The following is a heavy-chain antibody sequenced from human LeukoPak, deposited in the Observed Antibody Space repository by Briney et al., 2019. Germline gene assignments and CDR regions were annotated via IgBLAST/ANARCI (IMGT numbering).Heavy chain of an antibody. Sequence: ASVKVSCKASGYTFTNYHINWVLQATGQGLEWMGWMNPNSGSTGYAQKFQGRVTFTRDTSVSTAYMELSSLTSEDTAVYYCARMYYYDTSGNPNWFDPWGQGTLVTVSS. D-gene: IGHD3-22*01. V-gene: IGHV1-8*03. CDR2: MNPNSGST. J-gene: IGHJ5*02. CDR1: GYTFTNYH. CDR3: ARMYYYDTSGNPNWFDP.